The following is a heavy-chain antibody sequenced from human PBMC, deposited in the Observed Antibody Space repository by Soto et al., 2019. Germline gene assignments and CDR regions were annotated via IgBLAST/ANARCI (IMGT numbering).Heavy chain of an antibody. J-gene: IGHJ6*02. V-gene: IGHV6-1*01. CDR3: ARGSSTQLSEGYCSGGSCYHYYYYYGMDV. D-gene: IGHD2-15*01. CDR1: GDSVSSNSAA. Sequence: SQTLSLTCAISGDSVSSNSAAWNWIRQSPSRGLEWLGRTYYRSKWYNDYAVSVKSRITINPDTSKNQFSLQLNSVTPEDTAVYYCARGSSTQLSEGYCSGGSCYHYYYYYGMDVWGQGTTVTVSS. CDR2: TYYRSKWYN.